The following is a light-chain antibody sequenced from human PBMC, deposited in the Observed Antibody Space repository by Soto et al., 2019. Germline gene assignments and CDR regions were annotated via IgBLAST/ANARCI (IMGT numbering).Light chain of an antibody. CDR1: QILSHSNRYYY. CDR3: MQPLQTLIT. CDR2: LGS. J-gene: IGKJ5*01. V-gene: IGKV2-28*01. Sequence: EIVLTPSPLSLSVSPXEPASISFGSSQILSHSNRYYYLDSYLLKPGHPPXFXXYLGSNRGYGGPDRFSASGSVTAFTPTISRVETEDAGFYFGMQPLQTLITFGQGTRLEIK.